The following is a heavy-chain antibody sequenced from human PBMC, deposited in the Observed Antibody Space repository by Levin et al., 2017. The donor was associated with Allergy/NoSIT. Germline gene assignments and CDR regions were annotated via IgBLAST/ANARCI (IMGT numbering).Heavy chain of an antibody. J-gene: IGHJ4*02. CDR2: MSSAGHT. CDR3: ARSPAVAAAPHYLDH. CDR1: GASIITDNYF. V-gene: IGHV4-39*06. Sequence: SETLSLTCTVSGASIITDNYFWGWVRQPPGKGLEWVGSMSSAGHTYHNPSLNSRVTISLETSKNQLTLRMHSLTAADTALDFCARSPAVAAAPHYLDHWGQGTQVTVSS. D-gene: IGHD2-2*01.